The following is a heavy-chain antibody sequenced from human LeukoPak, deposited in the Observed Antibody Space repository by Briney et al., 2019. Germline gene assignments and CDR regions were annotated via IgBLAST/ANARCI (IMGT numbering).Heavy chain of an antibody. Sequence: GGSLRLSCAASGFTFSSYWMHWVRQAPGKGLEWVSVIYSGGSTYYADSVKGRFTISRDNSKNTLYLQMNSLRAEDTAVYYCAKASPLVSPVRYINDYWGQGTLVTVSS. J-gene: IGHJ4*02. CDR2: IYSGGST. CDR3: AKASPLVSPVRYINDY. V-gene: IGHV3-53*01. CDR1: GFTFSSYW. D-gene: IGHD3-9*01.